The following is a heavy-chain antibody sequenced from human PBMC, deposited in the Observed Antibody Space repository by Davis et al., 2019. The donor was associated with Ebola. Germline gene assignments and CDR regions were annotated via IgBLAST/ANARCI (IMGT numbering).Heavy chain of an antibody. J-gene: IGHJ4*02. CDR1: GFTFSSYA. Sequence: GESLKISCAASGFTFSSYAMSWVRQAPGKGLEWVSAISGGGSSTYYADSVKGRFTIFRDNSKNTLYLQMNSLRAEDTAVYYCAKVAWERADLNYFDYWGQGTQVTVSS. V-gene: IGHV3-23*01. CDR2: ISGGGSST. CDR3: AKVAWERADLNYFDY. D-gene: IGHD1-26*01.